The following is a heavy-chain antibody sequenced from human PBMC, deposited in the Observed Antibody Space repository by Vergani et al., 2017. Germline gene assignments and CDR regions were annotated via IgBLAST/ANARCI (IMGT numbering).Heavy chain of an antibody. D-gene: IGHD4-17*01. Sequence: QVQLVQSGAEVKKPGSSVKVSCKASGGTFSSYAISWVRQAPGQGLEWMGRIIPILGIANYAQKFQGRVTITADKSTSTAYMELSILSSEDTAVYYCARGYGDYPYYLDYWGQGTLVTVSS. J-gene: IGHJ4*02. V-gene: IGHV1-69*04. CDR1: GGTFSSYA. CDR3: ARGYGDYPYYLDY. CDR2: IIPILGIA.